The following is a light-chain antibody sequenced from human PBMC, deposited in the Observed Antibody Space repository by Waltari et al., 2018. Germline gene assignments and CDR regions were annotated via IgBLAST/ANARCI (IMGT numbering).Light chain of an antibody. CDR1: SRDVGGYNS. J-gene: IGLJ2*01. Sequence: QSALTQPASVSGSPGQSITIPCTGTSRDVGGYNSVPWSQTHPGKAPKLMIYEVSNRPSGVSNRFSGSKSGNTASLTISGLQAEDEADYYCSSYTSSSTSVFGGGTKLTVL. CDR3: SSYTSSSTSV. CDR2: EVS. V-gene: IGLV2-14*01.